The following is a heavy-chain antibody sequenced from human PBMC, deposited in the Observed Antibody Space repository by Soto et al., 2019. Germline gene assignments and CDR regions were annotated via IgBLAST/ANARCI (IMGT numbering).Heavy chain of an antibody. V-gene: IGHV3-30-3*01. Sequence: QVQLVESGGGVVQPGRSLRLSSAASGVTFRSYAMHWLRQAPGKGLPWVAVISYDGSNKYYADSVRGRFTISRDNSKNTLYLQMSSLRAEDTAVYYCARVSFYGSEHYGMSVWGQGATVNLSS. D-gene: IGHD3-10*01. CDR2: ISYDGSNK. CDR3: ARVSFYGSEHYGMSV. J-gene: IGHJ6*01. CDR1: GVTFRSYA.